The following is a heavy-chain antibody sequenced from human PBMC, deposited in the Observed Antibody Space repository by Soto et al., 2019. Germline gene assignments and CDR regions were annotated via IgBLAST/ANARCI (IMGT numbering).Heavy chain of an antibody. V-gene: IGHV3-7*03. CDR1: GFTFISYW. CDR2: IKQDGSEK. J-gene: IGHJ4*02. CDR3: ARDYGAYYYDSSGYPYYFDY. Sequence: GGSLRLSCAASGFTFISYWMSWVRQAPGKGLEWVANIKQDGSEKYYVDSVKGRFTISRDNAKNSLYLRMNSLRAEDTAVYYCARDYGAYYYDSSGYPYYFDYWGQGTLVTVSS. D-gene: IGHD3-22*01.